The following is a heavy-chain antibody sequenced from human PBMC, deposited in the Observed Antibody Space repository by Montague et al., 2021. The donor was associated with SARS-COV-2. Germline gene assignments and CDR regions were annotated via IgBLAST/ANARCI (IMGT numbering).Heavy chain of an antibody. Sequence: SLRLSCAASGFSFSNFAIHWVRQAPDKGLEWVAVISYDGSKKHFXDSMKGRFVISRDSSQNTLYLQMNSLRVEDTAMYYCVKASQFLWLGHFGRDAFDHWGQGTLVSVSS. CDR3: VKASQFLWLGHFGRDAFDH. CDR2: ISYDGSKK. CDR1: GFSFSNFA. V-gene: IGHV3-30*09. J-gene: IGHJ3*01. D-gene: IGHD3-22*01.